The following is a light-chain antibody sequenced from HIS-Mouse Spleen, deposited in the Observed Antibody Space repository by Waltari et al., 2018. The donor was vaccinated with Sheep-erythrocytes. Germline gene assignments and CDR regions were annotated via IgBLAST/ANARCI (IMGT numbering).Light chain of an antibody. CDR1: QSVLYSPNNNNY. V-gene: IGKV4-1*01. CDR3: QQYYSTLT. J-gene: IGKJ4*01. CDR2: CAS. Sequence: DIVMTQSPDSLAVSLGERATSNCKSSQSVLYSPNNNNYLAWYQQKPGQPPKLLIYCASTRESGVPDRFSGSGSGTDFTRTISSLQAEDVAVYYCQQYYSTLTFGGGTKVEIK.